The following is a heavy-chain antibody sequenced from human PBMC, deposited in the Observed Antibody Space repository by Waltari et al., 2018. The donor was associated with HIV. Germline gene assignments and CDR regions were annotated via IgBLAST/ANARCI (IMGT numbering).Heavy chain of an antibody. CDR1: GGTFSSYT. V-gene: IGHV1-69*02. CDR2: VIPMIGIA. Sequence: QVQLVQSGAEVKKPGSSVKVSCKASGGTFSSYTISWVRQPPAHGLGWMGGVIPMIGIADYAQKFQGRVTITVDKSTGTADMEVSSLRSEDTAVYYCARALLHVDGGIYYYYGMDVWGQGTTVTVSS. D-gene: IGHD4-17*01. J-gene: IGHJ6*02. CDR3: ARALLHVDGGIYYYYGMDV.